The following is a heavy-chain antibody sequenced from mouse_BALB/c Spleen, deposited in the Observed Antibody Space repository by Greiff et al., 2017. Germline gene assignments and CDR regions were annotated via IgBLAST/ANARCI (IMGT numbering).Heavy chain of an antibody. Sequence: VQLKESGPGLVKPSQSLSLTCTVTGYSITSDYAWNWIRQFPGNKLEWMGYISYSGSTSYNPSLKSRISITRDTSKNQFFLQLNSVTTEDTATYYCARGIYYDYYFDYWGQGTTLTVSS. V-gene: IGHV3-2*02. CDR1: GYSITSDYA. CDR2: ISYSGST. J-gene: IGHJ2*01. CDR3: ARGIYYDYYFDY. D-gene: IGHD2-4*01.